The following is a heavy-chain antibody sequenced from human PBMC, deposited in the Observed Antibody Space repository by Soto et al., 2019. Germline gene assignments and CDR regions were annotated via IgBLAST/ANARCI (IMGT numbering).Heavy chain of an antibody. CDR3: ARGRYGDY. CDR1: GYAFTTYG. D-gene: IGHD1-1*01. Sequence: QVHLVQSGAEVKKPGASVKVSCQASGYAFTTYGITWVRQAPGQGLEWMGWISAHNGNTNYAQKLQGRVTVTRDTATSTAYMELRSRRSDDTAVYYCARGRYGDYWRQGARVTVSS. V-gene: IGHV1-18*01. CDR2: ISAHNGNT. J-gene: IGHJ4*02.